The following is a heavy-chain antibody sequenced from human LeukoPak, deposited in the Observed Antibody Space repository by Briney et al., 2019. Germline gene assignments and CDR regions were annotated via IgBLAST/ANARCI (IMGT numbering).Heavy chain of an antibody. CDR2: IYTSGIT. Sequence: PSETLSLTCTVSGGSISSYYWSWIRQPAGKGLEWIGRIYTSGITSYNPSFKSRVTMSVDTSKNQFSLKLISVTAADTAVYYCARGGIPAAISMNWFDPWGQGTLVTVSP. CDR1: GGSISSYY. CDR3: ARGGIPAAISMNWFDP. D-gene: IGHD2-2*01. J-gene: IGHJ5*02. V-gene: IGHV4-4*07.